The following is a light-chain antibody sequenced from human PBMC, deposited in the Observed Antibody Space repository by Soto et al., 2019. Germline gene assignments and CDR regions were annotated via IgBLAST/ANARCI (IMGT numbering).Light chain of an antibody. CDR2: AAS. CDR3: QQSYRFPKT. J-gene: IGKJ1*01. Sequence: DVQMTQSPSSLSASVGDSLTLTCRASQTVTSYLNRYQQKPGKAPKLLIYAASTLQSGVPSRFSGSGSGTEFTLTIISLQPEDFATYYCQQSYRFPKTFGRGTKVDIK. CDR1: QTVTSY. V-gene: IGKV1-39*01.